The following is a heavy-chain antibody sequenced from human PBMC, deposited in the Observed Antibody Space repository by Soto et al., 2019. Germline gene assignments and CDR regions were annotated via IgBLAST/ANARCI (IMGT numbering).Heavy chain of an antibody. J-gene: IGHJ4*02. V-gene: IGHV3-48*03. CDR1: GFTFSSYE. CDR2: ISSSGSII. CDR3: ARVRGGYSYGYFDY. Sequence: EVQLVESGGGLVQPGGSLRLSCAASGFTFSSYEMNWVRQAPGKGLEWVSYISSSGSIIYYADSVKGRFTISRDNAKNSLYLQMNSLRAEDTAVYYCARVRGGYSYGYFDYWGQGTLVTVSS. D-gene: IGHD5-18*01.